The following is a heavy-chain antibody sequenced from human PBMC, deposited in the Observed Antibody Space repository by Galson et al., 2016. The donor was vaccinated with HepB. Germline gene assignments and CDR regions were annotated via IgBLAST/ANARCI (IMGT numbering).Heavy chain of an antibody. V-gene: IGHV3-13*01. Sequence: SLRLSCAASGFPFSSYDMHWVRQSTGKGLEWVSGIGTAGDTFYAGSVKGRFNISRENAENSLYLQMNSLRVGDTAVYYCARGGLGYCTGGGCTPFDPWGQGTRVAVSS. CDR2: IGTAGDT. CDR3: ARGGLGYCTGGGCTPFDP. J-gene: IGHJ5*02. CDR1: GFPFSSYD. D-gene: IGHD2-8*02.